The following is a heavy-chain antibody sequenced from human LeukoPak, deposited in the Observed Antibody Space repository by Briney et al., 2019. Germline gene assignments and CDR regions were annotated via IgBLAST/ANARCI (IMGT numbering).Heavy chain of an antibody. CDR2: IYPGDSYT. Sequence: GESLKISCKGSGYSFTTHWIAWVRQMPGKGLEWMGIIYPGDSYTKYSPAFQGQVTISADKSVTTAYLQWSSLRASDTAIYYCARRLQSSKYCSSTSCPWDAFDIWGQGTMVTVSS. CDR1: GYSFTTHW. D-gene: IGHD2-2*01. J-gene: IGHJ3*02. CDR3: ARRLQSSKYCSSTSCPWDAFDI. V-gene: IGHV5-51*01.